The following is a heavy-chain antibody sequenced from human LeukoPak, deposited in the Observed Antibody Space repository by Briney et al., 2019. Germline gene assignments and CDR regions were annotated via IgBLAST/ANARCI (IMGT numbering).Heavy chain of an antibody. D-gene: IGHD7-27*01. Sequence: SETLSLTCTVSGGSISSYYWSWMRQPPGKGLEWIGYIYTSGSTNYNPSLKSRVTISVDASKNQFSLKLSSVTAADTAVYYCARLWGSDAFDIWGQGTMVTVSS. V-gene: IGHV4-4*09. J-gene: IGHJ3*02. CDR2: IYTSGST. CDR1: GGSISSYY. CDR3: ARLWGSDAFDI.